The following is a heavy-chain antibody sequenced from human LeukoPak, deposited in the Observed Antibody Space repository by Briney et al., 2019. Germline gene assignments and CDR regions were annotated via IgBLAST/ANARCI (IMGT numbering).Heavy chain of an antibody. Sequence: VASVKVSCKASGGTFSSYAISWVRQAPGQGLEWMGGIIPIFGTANYAQKFQGRVTITADESTSTAYMELSSLRSEDTAVYYCAREQYCSSTSCYTGGYYYYGMDVWGQGTTVTVSS. CDR1: GGTFSSYA. J-gene: IGHJ6*02. D-gene: IGHD2-2*02. V-gene: IGHV1-69*13. CDR2: IIPIFGTA. CDR3: AREQYCSSTSCYTGGYYYYGMDV.